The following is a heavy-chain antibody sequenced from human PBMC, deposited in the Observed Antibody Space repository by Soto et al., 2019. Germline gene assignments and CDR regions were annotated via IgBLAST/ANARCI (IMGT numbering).Heavy chain of an antibody. D-gene: IGHD3-10*01. Sequence: QVQLVQSGAEVKKPGASVKVSCKVSGYTLTELSMHWVRQAPGKGLEWRGGFDPEDDETIYAQKFQGRVTMTEDTSTDTAYVDQSSLRSEDTAVYYCATDPAHYYGSGPGWGQGTLVTVSS. V-gene: IGHV1-24*01. CDR1: GYTLTELS. CDR3: ATDPAHYYGSGPG. J-gene: IGHJ4*02. CDR2: FDPEDDET.